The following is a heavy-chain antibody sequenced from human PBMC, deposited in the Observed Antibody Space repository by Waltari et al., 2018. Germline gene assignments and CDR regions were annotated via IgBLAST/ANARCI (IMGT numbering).Heavy chain of an antibody. V-gene: IGHV3-23*01. CDR2: VSGGGDST. Sequence: EVVVLESVGGLVQRGGSLRTRCATAGVNHGVFCLTSVRQAPMTWVGKAPGKGMGGVAGVSGGGDSTDYADSVKGRFTISRDNSKNTLYLQMNSLRVEDTAIYYCARKGIWGQTYPLDYWGQGTLVTVSS. J-gene: IGHJ4*02. CDR1: GVNHGVFCLTSVRQA. CDR3: ARKGIWGQTYPLDY. D-gene: IGHD7-27*01.